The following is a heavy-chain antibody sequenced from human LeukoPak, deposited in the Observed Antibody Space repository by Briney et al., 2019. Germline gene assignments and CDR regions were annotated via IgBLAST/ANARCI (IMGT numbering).Heavy chain of an antibody. CDR1: GFTFTDYT. CDR2: ITGTGGAT. Sequence: GGFLRLSCAASGFTFTDYTMAWVRQAPGKGLEWVSAITGTGGATSYADSVKGRFTISRDNSKKTLYVQMNSLRAEDSALYYCARSTVTKELDYWGQGTLVTVSP. J-gene: IGHJ4*02. V-gene: IGHV3-23*01. CDR3: ARSTVTKELDY. D-gene: IGHD4-17*01.